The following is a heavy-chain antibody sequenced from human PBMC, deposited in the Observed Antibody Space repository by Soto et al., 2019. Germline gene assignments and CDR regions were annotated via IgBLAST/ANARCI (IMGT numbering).Heavy chain of an antibody. J-gene: IGHJ5*02. CDR1: GFTFSNAW. D-gene: IGHD6-19*01. V-gene: IGHV3-15*01. Sequence: GSLRLSCAASGFTFSNAWMSWVRQAPGKGLEWVGRIKSKTDGGTTDYAAPVKGRFTISRDDSKNTLYLQMNSLKTEDTAVYYCTSSSGWYLGWFDPWGQGTLVTVSS. CDR3: TSSSGWYLGWFDP. CDR2: IKSKTDGGTT.